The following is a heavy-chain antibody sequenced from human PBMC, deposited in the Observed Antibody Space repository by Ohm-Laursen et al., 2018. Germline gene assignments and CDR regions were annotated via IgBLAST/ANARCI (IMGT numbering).Heavy chain of an antibody. CDR1: GFSLSTTGMR. V-gene: IGHV2-70*04. J-gene: IGHJ4*02. CDR3: ARTRPYGDYSSDFDY. Sequence: TQTLTLTCTFSGFSLSTTGMRVSWIRQPPGKALEWLARYDWDDDKFYSTSLKTRLTISKDSSKNQVALTMANMDPVDTATYYGARTRPYGDYSSDFDYWGQGTLVTVSS. D-gene: IGHD4-17*01. CDR2: YDWDDDK.